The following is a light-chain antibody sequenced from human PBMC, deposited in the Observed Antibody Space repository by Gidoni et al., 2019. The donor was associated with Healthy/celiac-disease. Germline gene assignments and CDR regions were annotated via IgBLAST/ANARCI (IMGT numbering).Light chain of an antibody. V-gene: IGKV3-11*01. J-gene: IGKJ3*01. CDR2: DAS. CDR1: QSVSSY. Sequence: EIVLTQSPATLSLSPGERATLSSRASQSVSSYLAWYQQKPGQAPRLLIYDASNRATGIPARFSGSGSGTDFTLTISSLEPEDFAVYYCQQRSNWPPFTFDPXAIVDIK. CDR3: QQRSNWPPFT.